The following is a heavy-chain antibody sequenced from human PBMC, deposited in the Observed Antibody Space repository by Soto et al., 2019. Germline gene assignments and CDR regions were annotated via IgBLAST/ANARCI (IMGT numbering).Heavy chain of an antibody. Sequence: GGSLRLSCAASGFTFSDYYMSWIRQAPGKGLEWVSYISSSGSTIYYADSVRGRFTISRDNAKNSLYLQMNSLRAEDTAVYYCAREEGYCSSTSCYGGYGMDVWGQGTTVTVSS. J-gene: IGHJ6*02. D-gene: IGHD2-2*01. V-gene: IGHV3-11*01. CDR2: ISSSGSTI. CDR3: AREEGYCSSTSCYGGYGMDV. CDR1: GFTFSDYY.